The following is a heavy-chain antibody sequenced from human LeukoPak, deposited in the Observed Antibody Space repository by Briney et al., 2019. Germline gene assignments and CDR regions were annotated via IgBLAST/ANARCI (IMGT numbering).Heavy chain of an antibody. V-gene: IGHV5-51*01. CDR3: ARHGGSPYYYYGMDV. CDR1: GYSFTSYW. D-gene: IGHD3-3*01. J-gene: IGHJ6*02. CDR2: IYPGDSDT. Sequence: GESLKISCKGSGYSFTSYWIGWVRQMPGKGLEWMGIIYPGDSDTRYSPSFQGQVTISADESISTAYLQWSSLKASDTAMYYCARHGGSPYYYYGMDVWGQGTTVTVSS.